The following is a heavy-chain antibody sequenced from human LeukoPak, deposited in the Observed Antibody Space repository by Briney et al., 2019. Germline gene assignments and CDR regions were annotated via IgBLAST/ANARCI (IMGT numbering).Heavy chain of an antibody. Sequence: PGGSLRLSCAASGFTFSSYWMSWVRQAPGKGLEWVANIKQDGSEKYYVDSVKGRFTISRDNAKNSLYLQMSSLRAEDTAVYYCARDRYYYGSGRNFDYWGQGTLVTVSS. CDR3: ARDRYYYGSGRNFDY. CDR2: IKQDGSEK. D-gene: IGHD3-10*01. J-gene: IGHJ4*02. CDR1: GFTFSSYW. V-gene: IGHV3-7*01.